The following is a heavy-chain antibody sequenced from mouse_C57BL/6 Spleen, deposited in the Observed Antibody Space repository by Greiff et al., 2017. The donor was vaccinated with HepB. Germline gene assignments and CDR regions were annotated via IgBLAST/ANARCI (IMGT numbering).Heavy chain of an antibody. J-gene: IGHJ3*01. CDR1: GFTFSDYG. D-gene: IGHD1-1*01. CDR3: ARAYGSSPWFAY. Sequence: EVKVVESGGGLVKPGGSLKLSCAASGFTFSDYGMHWVRQAPEKGLEWVAYISSGSSTIYYADTVKGRFTISRDNAKNTLFLQMTSLRSEDTAMYYCARAYGSSPWFAYWGQGTLVTVSA. V-gene: IGHV5-17*01. CDR2: ISSGSSTI.